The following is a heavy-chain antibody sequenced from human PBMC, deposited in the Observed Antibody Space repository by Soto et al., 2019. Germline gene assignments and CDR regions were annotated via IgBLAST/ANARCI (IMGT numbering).Heavy chain of an antibody. CDR1: GGSISSYY. CDR3: ARDSYYDFWSGYYNYYLDV. Sequence: SETLSLTCTVSGGSISSYYWSWIRQPPGKGLEWIGYIYYSGSTNYNPSLKSRVTISVDTSKNQFSLKLSSVTAADTAVYYCARDSYYDFWSGYYNYYLDVWGKGTTVTVSS. CDR2: IYYSGST. D-gene: IGHD3-3*01. V-gene: IGHV4-59*01. J-gene: IGHJ6*03.